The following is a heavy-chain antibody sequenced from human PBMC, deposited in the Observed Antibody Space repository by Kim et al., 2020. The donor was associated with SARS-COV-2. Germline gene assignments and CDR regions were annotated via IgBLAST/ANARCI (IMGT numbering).Heavy chain of an antibody. CDR1: GYSFTSYW. Sequence: GESLKISCKGSGYSFTSYWIGWVRQMPGKGLEWMGIIYPGDSDTRYSPSFQGQVTISADKSISTAYLQWSSLKASDTAMYYCARQTGTPDYYGSGKVKTFDYWGQGTLVTVSS. V-gene: IGHV5-51*01. D-gene: IGHD3-10*01. CDR2: IYPGDSDT. J-gene: IGHJ4*02. CDR3: ARQTGTPDYYGSGKVKTFDY.